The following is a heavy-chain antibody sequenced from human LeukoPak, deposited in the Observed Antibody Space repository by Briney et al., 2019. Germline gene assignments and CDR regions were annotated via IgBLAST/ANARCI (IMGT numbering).Heavy chain of an antibody. Sequence: EASVKVSCKVSGYTLTELSVHWVRQAPGKGLEWMGGFDPEDGETIYAQKFQGRVTMTEDTSTDTAYMELSSLRSEDTAVYYCATKPQYNWNDTHYYYYGMDVWGKGTTVTVSS. CDR1: GYTLTELS. D-gene: IGHD1-1*01. CDR3: ATKPQYNWNDTHYYYYGMDV. CDR2: FDPEDGET. J-gene: IGHJ6*04. V-gene: IGHV1-24*01.